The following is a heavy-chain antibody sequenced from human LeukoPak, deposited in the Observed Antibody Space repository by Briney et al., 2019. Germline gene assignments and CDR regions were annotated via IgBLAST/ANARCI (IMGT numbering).Heavy chain of an antibody. D-gene: IGHD3-22*01. Sequence: GASVKVSCKASGYTFTGYYMHWVRPAPGQGLEWMGWINPNRGDTNYEQKFQGRVTMTRDTSISTVYMELNRLSSDDTAVYFCAKDGGGYFYDNSGYYSLGFHHWGQGTLVTVSS. J-gene: IGHJ1*01. CDR1: GYTFTGYY. CDR3: AKDGGGYFYDNSGYYSLGFHH. CDR2: INPNRGDT. V-gene: IGHV1-2*02.